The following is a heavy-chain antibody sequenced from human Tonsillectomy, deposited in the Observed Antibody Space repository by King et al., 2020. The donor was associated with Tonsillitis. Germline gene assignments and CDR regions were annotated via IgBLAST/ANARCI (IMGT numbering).Heavy chain of an antibody. J-gene: IGHJ6*03. CDR1: GFTFSTYG. V-gene: IGHV3-33*05. D-gene: IGHD5-12*01. CDR3: VRADEMWIVMDV. CDR2: MSYDGTIK. Sequence: VQLVESGGGVVQPGRSLRLSCAASGFTFSTYGMHWVRQAPGKGLEWVAFMSYDGTIKYYGDSVKGRFTISRDNSMNTLYVEMNSLRADDTAVYYCVRADEMWIVMDV.